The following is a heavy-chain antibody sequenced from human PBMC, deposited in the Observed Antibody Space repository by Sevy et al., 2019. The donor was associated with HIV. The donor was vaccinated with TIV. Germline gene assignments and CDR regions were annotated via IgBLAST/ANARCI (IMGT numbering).Heavy chain of an antibody. V-gene: IGHV3-30*02. J-gene: IGHJ3*02. CDR2: IRYDGSNK. Sequence: GGSLGLSCAASGFTFSSYGMHWVRQAPGKGLEWVAFIRYDGSNKYYADSVKGRFTISRDNSKNTLYLQMNSLRAEDTAVYYCAKDSTFGYSSSWYGAFDIWGQGTMVTVSS. CDR1: GFTFSSYG. D-gene: IGHD6-13*01. CDR3: AKDSTFGYSSSWYGAFDI.